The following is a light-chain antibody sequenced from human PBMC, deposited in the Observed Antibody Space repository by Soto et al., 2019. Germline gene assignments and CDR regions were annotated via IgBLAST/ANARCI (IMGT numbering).Light chain of an antibody. V-gene: IGKV3D-20*02. J-gene: IGKJ5*01. CDR1: QTVRNNY. CDR3: HYRSNWSPVI. CDR2: DAS. Sequence: FVLTQSPGTLSLSPWERATLSCRASQTVRNNYLAWYQQKPGQAPRLLIYDASSRATGIPDRFSGGGSGTIFSLTCGSREPEEVAVYKGHYRSNWSPVIFGLGTRLEI.